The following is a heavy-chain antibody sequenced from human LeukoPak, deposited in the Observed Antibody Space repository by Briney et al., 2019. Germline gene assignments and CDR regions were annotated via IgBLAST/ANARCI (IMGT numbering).Heavy chain of an antibody. Sequence: PGGSLRLSCAASGFTFSSYAMSWVRQAPGKGLEWVSGISGSGGRTYYADSVKGRFTISRDNSKNTLYLQMNSLRAEDTAVYYCAKDTMNYYDSSGYYGGYWGQGTLVTVSS. CDR3: AKDTMNYYDSSGYYGGY. J-gene: IGHJ4*02. CDR1: GFTFSSYA. V-gene: IGHV3-23*01. CDR2: ISGSGGRT. D-gene: IGHD3-22*01.